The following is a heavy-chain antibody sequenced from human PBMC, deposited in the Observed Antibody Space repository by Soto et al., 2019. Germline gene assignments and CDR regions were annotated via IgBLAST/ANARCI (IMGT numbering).Heavy chain of an antibody. Sequence: EVQLLQSGGGLVQPGGSVTLSCGVSGFPFAPSTMSWVRQAPGKGLEWVSTISVSVGSTYSADSVQGRFTVSSDISDNTLFLRMTSLTADDTAVYFCAKRDVPHSTSNAYFYDHWGRGVLVTVSS. D-gene: IGHD2-21*02. J-gene: IGHJ4*02. CDR2: ISVSVGST. CDR1: GFPFAPST. V-gene: IGHV3-23*01. CDR3: AKRDVPHSTSNAYFYDH.